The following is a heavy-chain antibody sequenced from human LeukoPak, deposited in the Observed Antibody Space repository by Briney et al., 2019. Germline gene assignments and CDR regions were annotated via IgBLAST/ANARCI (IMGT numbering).Heavy chain of an antibody. Sequence: ASVKVSCKASGYTFTSYGISWVRQAPGQGREWMGWISAYNGNTNYAQKLQGRVTMTTDTSTSTAYMELRSLRSDDTAVYYCARGGLKIPVSSWFDPWGQGTLVTVSS. CDR2: ISAYNGNT. CDR1: GYTFTSYG. D-gene: IGHD2-21*01. V-gene: IGHV1-18*01. CDR3: ARGGLKIPVSSWFDP. J-gene: IGHJ5*02.